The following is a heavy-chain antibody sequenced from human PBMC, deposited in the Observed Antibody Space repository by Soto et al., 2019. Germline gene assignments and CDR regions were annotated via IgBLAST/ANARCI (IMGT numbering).Heavy chain of an antibody. V-gene: IGHV1-18*01. Sequence: GASVKVSCKASGYTFTSYGISWVRQAPGQGLEWMGWISAYNGNTNYAQKLQGRVTMTTDTSTSTAYMELRSLRSDDTAVYYCARDSVGGQQLVPWGYWGQGTLVTVSS. CDR1: GYTFTSYG. D-gene: IGHD6-13*01. CDR2: ISAYNGNT. J-gene: IGHJ4*02. CDR3: ARDSVGGQQLVPWGY.